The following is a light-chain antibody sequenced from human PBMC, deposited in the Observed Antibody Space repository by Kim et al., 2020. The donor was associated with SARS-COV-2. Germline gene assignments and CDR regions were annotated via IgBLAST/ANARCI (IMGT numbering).Light chain of an antibody. CDR1: QNISPL. CDR3: QHYNNNSPLT. CDR2: KAS. J-gene: IGKJ2*01. Sequence: ATVGERVAIPCRASQNISPLVDWYQQKPGKGPKLPIYKASTLETGVPSRFSGSGSWTEFTLTITSLQPEDIATYYCQHYNNNSPLTFGQGTKLEI. V-gene: IGKV1-5*03.